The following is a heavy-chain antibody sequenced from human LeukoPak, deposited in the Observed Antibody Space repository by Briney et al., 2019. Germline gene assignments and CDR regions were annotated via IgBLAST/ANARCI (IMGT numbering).Heavy chain of an antibody. V-gene: IGHV3-7*01. D-gene: IGHD6-19*01. CDR3: ARDSTVATYYGVDV. CDR1: GFTFRSYW. CDR2: IQADGSEK. Sequence: GGSLRLSCAASGFTFRSYWMSWVRQAPGKGLEWVANIQADGSEKNYIGSVQGRFTISRDNAKTSLYLQMNSLRADDTAVYYCARDSTVATYYGVDVWGQGTTVTVSS. J-gene: IGHJ6*02.